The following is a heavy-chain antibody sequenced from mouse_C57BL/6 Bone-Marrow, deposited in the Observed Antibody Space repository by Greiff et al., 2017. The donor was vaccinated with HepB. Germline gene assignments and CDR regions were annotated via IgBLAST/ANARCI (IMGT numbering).Heavy chain of an antibody. CDR2: IWGDGST. D-gene: IGHD2-5*01. Sequence: QVQLKESGPGLVAPSQSLSITCTVSGFSLTSYGVSWVRQPPGKGLEWLGVIWGDGSTNYHSALISRLSISKDNSKSQVFLKLNSLQTDDTATYYYAKERALYYSNYEDYAMDYWGQGTSVTVSS. J-gene: IGHJ4*01. CDR3: AKERALYYSNYEDYAMDY. V-gene: IGHV2-3*01. CDR1: GFSLTSYG.